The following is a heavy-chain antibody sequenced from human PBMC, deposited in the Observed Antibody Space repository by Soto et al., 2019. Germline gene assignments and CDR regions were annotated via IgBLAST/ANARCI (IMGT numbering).Heavy chain of an antibody. V-gene: IGHV1-46*01. J-gene: IGHJ4*02. CDR2: INPSGDSR. D-gene: IGHD1-26*01. CDR1: GFSFSDYF. Sequence: ASVKVSCKASGFSFSDYFMHWVRQAPGQGLEWMGIINPSGDSRNYAQKFQGRVTITRDTSTSTVYMDLSSLRYEDTAVYYCARSGSYYKALGYWGQGALVTVSS. CDR3: ARSGSYYKALGY.